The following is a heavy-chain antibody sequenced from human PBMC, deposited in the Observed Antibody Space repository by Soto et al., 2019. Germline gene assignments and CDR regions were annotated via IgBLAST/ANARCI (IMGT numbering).Heavy chain of an antibody. V-gene: IGHV1-18*01. J-gene: IGHJ5*02. CDR3: ARSLEYCSSTSCVDNWFDP. D-gene: IGHD2-2*01. CDR2: ISAYNGNT. CDR1: GYTFTSYG. Sequence: QVPLVQSGAEVKKPGASVKVSCKASGYTFTSYGISWVRQAPGQGLEWMGWISAYNGNTNYAQKLQGRVTMTTDTYRSTAYMELRSLRSDDTAVYYCARSLEYCSSTSCVDNWFDPWGEGTLVTVSS.